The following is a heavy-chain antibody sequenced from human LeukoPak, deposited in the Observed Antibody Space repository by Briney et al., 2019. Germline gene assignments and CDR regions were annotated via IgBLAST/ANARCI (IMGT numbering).Heavy chain of an antibody. CDR2: IIPIFGTA. Sequence: SVKVSCKASGGTFSSYAISWVRQAPGQGLEWMGGIIPIFGTANYAQKFQGRVTITADESTSTAYMELSSLRSEDTAVYDCARDRPATVAGTGTNWFDPWGQGTLVTVSS. D-gene: IGHD6-19*01. CDR1: GGTFSSYA. V-gene: IGHV1-69*13. J-gene: IGHJ5*02. CDR3: ARDRPATVAGTGTNWFDP.